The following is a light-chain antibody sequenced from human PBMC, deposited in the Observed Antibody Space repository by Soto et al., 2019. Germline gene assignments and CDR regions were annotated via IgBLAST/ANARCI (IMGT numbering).Light chain of an antibody. Sequence: DIQMTQSPSTLFASVGDRVTITCRASQSVRNWLAWYQQKPGRAPQLLIYDSSTLEPGVPSRFRGSGSGTEFTLTINGLQPDDFATYYCQQYDSYSWTLGQGTKVDI. CDR1: QSVRNW. CDR3: QQYDSYSWT. V-gene: IGKV1-5*01. CDR2: DSS. J-gene: IGKJ1*01.